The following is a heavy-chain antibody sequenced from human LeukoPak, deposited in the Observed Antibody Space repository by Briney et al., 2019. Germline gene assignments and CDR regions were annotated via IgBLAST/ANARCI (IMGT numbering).Heavy chain of an antibody. V-gene: IGHV3-30*04. D-gene: IGHD4/OR15-4a*01. CDR1: GFTFSNYA. CDR3: ATSLTPTKKIALTDY. CDR2: ISHDGESK. J-gene: IGHJ4*02. Sequence: GGSLRLSCAASGFTFSNYAMHWVRQAPGRGPEWVAVISHDGESKFSAASVRGRFIISRDNSKNTLHLQMNSLTVADTALYYCATSLTPTKKIALTDYWGQGTLVTVSS.